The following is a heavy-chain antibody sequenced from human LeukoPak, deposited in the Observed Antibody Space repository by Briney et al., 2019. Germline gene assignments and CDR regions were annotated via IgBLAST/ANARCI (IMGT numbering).Heavy chain of an antibody. CDR2: ISGSGGST. J-gene: IGHJ4*02. Sequence: PGGSLRLSCAASGFTFSSYAMHWVRQAPGKGLEWVSAISGSGGSTYYADSVKGRFTISRDNSKNTLYLQMNSLRAEDTAVYYCAKARVYGSGTYRHYFDYWGQGTLVTVSS. V-gene: IGHV3-23*01. D-gene: IGHD3-10*01. CDR3: AKARVYGSGTYRHYFDY. CDR1: GFTFSSYA.